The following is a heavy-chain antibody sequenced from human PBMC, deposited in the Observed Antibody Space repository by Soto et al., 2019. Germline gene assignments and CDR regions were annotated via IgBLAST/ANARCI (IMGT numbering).Heavy chain of an antibody. D-gene: IGHD2-15*01. V-gene: IGHV1-69*01. CDR1: GGTFSSYA. CDR2: IIPIFGTA. Sequence: QVQLVQSGAEVKKPGSSVKVSCKASGGTFSSYAISWVRQAPGQGLEWMGGIIPIFGTANYAQKFQGRVTITADESTSTAYMELSSLRSEDTAVHYCARGYCSGGSCYSLRYYYYGMDVWGQGTTVTVSS. J-gene: IGHJ6*02. CDR3: ARGYCSGGSCYSLRYYYYGMDV.